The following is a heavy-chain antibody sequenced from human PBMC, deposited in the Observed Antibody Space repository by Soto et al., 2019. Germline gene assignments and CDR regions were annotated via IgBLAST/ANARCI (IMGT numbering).Heavy chain of an antibody. D-gene: IGHD2-2*02. J-gene: IGHJ6*02. CDR3: AREGCSSTSCYTPRGVYYYYGMDV. CDR2: IIPIVGTA. Sequence: QVQLVQSGAEVKKPGSSVKVSCKASGGTFSSYAISWVRQAPGQGLEWMGGIIPIVGTANYAQKFQGRVTITADESTSTAYMELSSLRSEDTAVYYCAREGCSSTSCYTPRGVYYYYGMDVWGQGTTVTVSS. CDR1: GGTFSSYA. V-gene: IGHV1-69*01.